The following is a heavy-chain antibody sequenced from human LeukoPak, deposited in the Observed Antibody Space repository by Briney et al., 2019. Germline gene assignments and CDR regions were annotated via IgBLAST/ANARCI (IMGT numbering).Heavy chain of an antibody. CDR1: GFTFSSYW. D-gene: IGHD4-11*01. V-gene: IGHV3-33*08. Sequence: PGGSLRLSCAASGFTFSSYWMHWVRQAPGKGLEWVAVIWYDGSNKYYADSVKGRFTISRDNSKNTLYLQMNSLRAEDTAVYYCARPADYSNYYYFDYWGQGILVTVSS. CDR3: ARPADYSNYYYFDY. CDR2: IWYDGSNK. J-gene: IGHJ4*02.